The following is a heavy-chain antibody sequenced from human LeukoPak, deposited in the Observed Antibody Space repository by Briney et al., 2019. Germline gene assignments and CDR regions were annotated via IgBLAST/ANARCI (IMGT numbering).Heavy chain of an antibody. J-gene: IGHJ5*02. CDR3: ARNNPSRGFDP. CDR1: GYSINSGYY. D-gene: IGHD1/OR15-1a*01. V-gene: IGHV4-38-2*01. Sequence: PSETLSLTCDVSGYSINSGYYWGWIRQPPGKGLEWIASIYHSGSTYYNPSLKSRVTISTDTSKNQFSLKLSSVTAADTAVYYCARNNPSRGFDPWGQGTLVTVSS. CDR2: IYHSGST.